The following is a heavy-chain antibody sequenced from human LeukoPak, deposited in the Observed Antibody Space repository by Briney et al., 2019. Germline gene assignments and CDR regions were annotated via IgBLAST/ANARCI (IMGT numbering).Heavy chain of an antibody. Sequence: GGSLRLSCAASGFTFSSYGMHWVRQAPGKGLEWVAFIRYGGSNKYYADSVKGRFTISRDNSKNTLYLQMNSLRAEDTAVYYCAKETKGYCSSTSCYRLSGFDPWGQGTLVTVSS. D-gene: IGHD2-2*01. CDR2: IRYGGSNK. J-gene: IGHJ5*02. CDR1: GFTFSSYG. CDR3: AKETKGYCSSTSCYRLSGFDP. V-gene: IGHV3-30*02.